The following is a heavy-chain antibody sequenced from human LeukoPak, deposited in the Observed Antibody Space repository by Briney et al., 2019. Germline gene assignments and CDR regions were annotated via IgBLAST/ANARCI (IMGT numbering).Heavy chain of an antibody. CDR1: GYTFTGYY. V-gene: IGHV3-30*04. J-gene: IGHJ4*02. CDR2: MSNDGN. D-gene: IGHD1-26*01. Sequence: SCKASGYTFTGYYMHWVRQAPGKGLEWVAVMSNDGNYYADSEKGRFTISRDNSKNTLYLQMNSLRPEDTAVYYCARDGGGGGSYPDYWGQGTLVTVSS. CDR3: ARDGGGGGSYPDY.